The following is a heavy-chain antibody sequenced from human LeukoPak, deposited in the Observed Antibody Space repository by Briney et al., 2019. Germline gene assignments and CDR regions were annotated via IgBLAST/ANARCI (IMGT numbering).Heavy chain of an antibody. CDR2: ISGSGSNT. V-gene: IGHV3-23*01. J-gene: IGHJ4*02. CDR3: TSPRPEYSSSSLDY. CDR1: GFTFSSFA. D-gene: IGHD6-6*01. Sequence: GGSLRLSCAASGFTFSSFAMTWVRQAPGKGLEWVSVISGSGSNTDYADSVKGRFTISRDNSKNTLPLQMNSLRAEDTAIYYCTSPRPEYSSSSLDYWGQGTLVTVSS.